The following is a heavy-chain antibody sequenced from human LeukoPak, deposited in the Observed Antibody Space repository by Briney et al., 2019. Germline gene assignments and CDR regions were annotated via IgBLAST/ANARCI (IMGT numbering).Heavy chain of an antibody. J-gene: IGHJ5*02. CDR1: GYTFTSYD. CDR3: ARGLPFFTIFGVVRSRGFDP. CDR2: MNPNSGNT. D-gene: IGHD3-3*01. V-gene: IGHV1-8*01. Sequence: ASVKVSYKASGYTFTSYDINWVRQATGQGLEWMGWMNPNSGNTGYAQKFQGRVTMTRNTSISTVYMELSSLRSEDTAVYYCARGLPFFTIFGVVRSRGFDPWGQGTLVTVSS.